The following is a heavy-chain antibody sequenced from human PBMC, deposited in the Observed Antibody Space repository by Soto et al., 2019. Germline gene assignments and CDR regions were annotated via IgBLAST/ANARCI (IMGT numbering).Heavy chain of an antibody. CDR1: GGTFSSYA. CDR2: ITPIFGTA. J-gene: IGHJ3*02. D-gene: IGHD6-6*01. Sequence: QVQLVQSGAEVKKPGSSVKVSCKASGGTFSSYAVSWVRQARGQGPEWMGGITPIFGTANYAQRFQARVTISADESTSRVDMELSSLSSEDTAVYYCAGSEGLIAVRPSGGAFDIWGQGTMVTVSS. V-gene: IGHV1-69*01. CDR3: AGSEGLIAVRPSGGAFDI.